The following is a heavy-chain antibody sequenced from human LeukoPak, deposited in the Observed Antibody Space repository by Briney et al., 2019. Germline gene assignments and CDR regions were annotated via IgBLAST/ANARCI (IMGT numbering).Heavy chain of an antibody. V-gene: IGHV4-34*01. CDR3: ARALDYYDSSGYYQLFDY. Sequence: SETLSLTCAVYGGSFSGYYWSWIRQPPGKGLEWIGELNHSGSTNYNPSLKSRVTISVDTSKNQFSLKLSSVTAADTAVYYCARALDYYDSSGYYQLFDYWGQGTLVTVSS. J-gene: IGHJ4*02. D-gene: IGHD3-22*01. CDR1: GGSFSGYY. CDR2: LNHSGST.